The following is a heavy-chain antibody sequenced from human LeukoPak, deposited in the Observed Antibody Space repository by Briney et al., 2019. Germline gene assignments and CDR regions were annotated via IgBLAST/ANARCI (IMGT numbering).Heavy chain of an antibody. CDR3: ARDSAGDGSGWYYHGPY. Sequence: ASVKVSCKASGYTFTSYAMHWVRQAPGQRLEWMGWINAGNGNTKYSQKFQGRVTITRDTSASTAYLELSSLRSEDTAVYYCARDSAGDGSGWYYHGPYWGQGTLVTVSS. D-gene: IGHD6-19*01. CDR2: INAGNGNT. CDR1: GYTFTSYA. V-gene: IGHV1-3*01. J-gene: IGHJ4*02.